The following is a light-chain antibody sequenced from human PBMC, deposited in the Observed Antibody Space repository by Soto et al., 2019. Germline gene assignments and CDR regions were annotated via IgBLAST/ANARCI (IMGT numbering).Light chain of an antibody. V-gene: IGLV1-40*01. J-gene: IGLJ1*01. CDR3: QSYDSSLSGDV. CDR2: GNS. CDR1: SSNIGAGYD. Sequence: QSVLTQPPSVSGAPGQRVTISCTGSSSNIGAGYDVHWYQQLPGTAPKLLIYGNSNRPSGVPDRFSASKSGTSASLAITGLQAEEEADYYCQSYDSSLSGDVFGTGTKLTVL.